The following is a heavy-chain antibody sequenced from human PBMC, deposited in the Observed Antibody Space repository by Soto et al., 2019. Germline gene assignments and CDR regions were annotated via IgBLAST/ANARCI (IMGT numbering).Heavy chain of an antibody. CDR2: ISYDGSNK. J-gene: IGHJ6*02. D-gene: IGHD3-10*01. CDR1: GFTFSSYG. Sequence: VQLVESGGGLVKPGGSLRLSCAASGFTFSSYGMHWVRQAPGKGLEWVAVISYDGSNKYYADSVKGRFTISRDNSKNTLYLQMNSLRAEDTAVYYCAKEGMDGLSPLYYYYYYGMDVWGQGTTVTVSS. V-gene: IGHV3-30*18. CDR3: AKEGMDGLSPLYYYYYYGMDV.